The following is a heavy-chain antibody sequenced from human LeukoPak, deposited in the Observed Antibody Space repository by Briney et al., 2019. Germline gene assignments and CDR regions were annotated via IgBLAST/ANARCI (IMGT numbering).Heavy chain of an antibody. J-gene: IGHJ1*01. CDR3: AKGGVTSWFAAEYFQH. CDR1: GFTFSSYG. Sequence: PGGSLRLSCAASGFTFSSYGMHWVRQAPGKGLEWVAVISYDGSNKYYADSVKGRFTISRDNSKSTLYLQMNSLRAEDTAVYYCAKGGVTSWFAAEYFQHWGQGTLVTVSS. D-gene: IGHD3-10*01. V-gene: IGHV3-30*18. CDR2: ISYDGSNK.